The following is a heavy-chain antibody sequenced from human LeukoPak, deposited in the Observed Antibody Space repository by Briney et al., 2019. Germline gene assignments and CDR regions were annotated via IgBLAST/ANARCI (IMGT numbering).Heavy chain of an antibody. CDR1: GLTFSSYE. V-gene: IGHV3-48*03. J-gene: IGHJ4*02. CDR2: ISSSGSVI. Sequence: GGSLRLSCAASGLTFSSYEMDWVRQAPGKGLEWVSYISSSGSVIYYADSVQGRFTISRDNAKNSLSLQMNSLRAEDTAVYYCARLAMVRGVITSSPFDYWGQGTLVTVSS. D-gene: IGHD3-10*01. CDR3: ARLAMVRGVITSSPFDY.